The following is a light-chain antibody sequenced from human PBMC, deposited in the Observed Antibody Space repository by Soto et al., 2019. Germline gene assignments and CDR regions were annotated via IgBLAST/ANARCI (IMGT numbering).Light chain of an antibody. CDR3: QQYGSSPRFT. CDR2: GAS. Sequence: EIVLTQSPGTLSLSPGERTTLSCRASQSFSSSYLAWNQQKPGQVPRLLIYGASSRATGIPDRFSGSGSGTDFTLTISRLEPEDFAVYYCQQYGSSPRFTFGPGTKVDIK. J-gene: IGKJ3*01. CDR1: QSFSSSY. V-gene: IGKV3-20*01.